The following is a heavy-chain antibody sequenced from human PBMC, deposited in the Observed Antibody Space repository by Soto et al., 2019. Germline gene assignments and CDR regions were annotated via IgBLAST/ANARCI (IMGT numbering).Heavy chain of an antibody. D-gene: IGHD3-10*01. CDR2: IYGGGST. J-gene: IGHJ4*02. CDR3: ARERYYGSKSYDMGTVTPDY. CDR1: GFTVSSNY. V-gene: IGHV3-53*01. Sequence: GGSLRLSCAASGFTVSSNYMSWVRQAPGKGLEWDSVIYGGGSTNYADSVKGRFAISRDKSRNTVFLQMNSLRAEDTAVYYCARERYYGSKSYDMGTVTPDYWGQGTLVTVSS.